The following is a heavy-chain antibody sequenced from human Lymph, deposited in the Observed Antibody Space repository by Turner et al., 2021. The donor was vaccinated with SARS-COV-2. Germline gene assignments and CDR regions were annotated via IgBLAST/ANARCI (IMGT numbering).Heavy chain of an antibody. D-gene: IGHD1-26*01. CDR3: ARMGSSSWYFDY. J-gene: IGHJ4*02. CDR1: GFTFSYYW. CDR2: IKQDGSEK. Sequence: EVQLVESGGGLVQPGGSLRLSCAASGFTFSYYWMGWVRQAPGKGLVWVANIKQDGSEKYYVDSVKGRFTISRDNAKNSLFLQMNSLRAEDTAVYYCARMGSSSWYFDYWGQGTLVTVSS. V-gene: IGHV3-7*01.